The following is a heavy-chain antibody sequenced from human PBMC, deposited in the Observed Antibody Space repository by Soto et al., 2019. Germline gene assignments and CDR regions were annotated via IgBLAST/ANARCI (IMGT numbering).Heavy chain of an antibody. V-gene: IGHV1-69*12. Sequence: QVQLVQSGAEVKKPGSSVKVSCKASGGTFRSYAISWVRQPPGQGLEWMGGIIPIFGTANYAQKFQGRVTITADESTSTAYMELSSLRSEDTAVYYCARAPPRVTTLVWFDPWGQGTLVTVSS. CDR1: GGTFRSYA. CDR3: ARAPPRVTTLVWFDP. J-gene: IGHJ5*02. CDR2: IIPIFGTA. D-gene: IGHD4-17*01.